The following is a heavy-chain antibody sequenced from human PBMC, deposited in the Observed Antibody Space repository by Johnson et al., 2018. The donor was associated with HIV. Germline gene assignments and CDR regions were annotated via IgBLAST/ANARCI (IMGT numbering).Heavy chain of an antibody. CDR1: GFTFSSNA. J-gene: IGHJ3*01. D-gene: IGHD1-26*01. Sequence: QVQLVESGGGVVQPGRSLRLSCAASGFTFSSNAIHWVRQAPGKGLEWVAVISSDGTNTYYTDSVTGRFTISRDNTKNTVSLQMIILRPKDTAVYYCAKESKWESRTPHAFDLWGQGTMVTVSS. CDR3: AKESKWESRTPHAFDL. CDR2: ISSDGTNT. V-gene: IGHV3-30*04.